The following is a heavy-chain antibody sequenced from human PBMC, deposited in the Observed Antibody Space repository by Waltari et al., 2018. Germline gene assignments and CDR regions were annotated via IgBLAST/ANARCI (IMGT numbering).Heavy chain of an antibody. Sequence: VQLAESGGGLVQPGGSLRLSCAASGFNFSSYWRHWVRQTPGNGLVWVALIKSDGSSTTYADSVRGRFTISRDDAKNTLYLQMNGLRAEDTAVYYCVRDSRYWGQGTLVTVSS. CDR3: VRDSRY. J-gene: IGHJ4*02. V-gene: IGHV3-74*01. CDR1: GFNFSSYW. CDR2: IKSDGSST.